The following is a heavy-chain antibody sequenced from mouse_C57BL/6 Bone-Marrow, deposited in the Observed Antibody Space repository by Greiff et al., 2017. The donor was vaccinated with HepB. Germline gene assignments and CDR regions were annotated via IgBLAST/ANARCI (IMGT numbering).Heavy chain of an antibody. J-gene: IGHJ3*01. V-gene: IGHV1-81*01. CDR1: GYTFTSYG. D-gene: IGHD3-2*02. CDR2: IYPRSGNT. Sequence: VKLQESGAELARPGASVKLSCKASGYTFTSYGISWVKQRTGQGLEWIGEIYPRSGNTYYNEKFKGKATLTADKSSSTAYMELRSLTSEDSAVYFCARERGQLRLLFAYWGQGTLVTVSA. CDR3: ARERGQLRLLFAY.